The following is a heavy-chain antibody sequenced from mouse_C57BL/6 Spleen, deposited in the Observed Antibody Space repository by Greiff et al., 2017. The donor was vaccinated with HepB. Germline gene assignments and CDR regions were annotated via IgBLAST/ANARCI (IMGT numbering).Heavy chain of an antibody. D-gene: IGHD2-14*01. CDR3: ARGGPYYRDAMDY. J-gene: IGHJ4*01. CDR1: GYSITSGYY. CDR2: ISYDGSN. Sequence: EVQLVESGPGLVKPSQSLSLTCSVTGYSITSGYYWNWIRQIPGNKLEWMGYISYDGSNNYNPSLKNRISITRDTSKNQFFLKLNSVTTEDTATYYCARGGPYYRDAMDYWGQGTSVTVSS. V-gene: IGHV3-6*01.